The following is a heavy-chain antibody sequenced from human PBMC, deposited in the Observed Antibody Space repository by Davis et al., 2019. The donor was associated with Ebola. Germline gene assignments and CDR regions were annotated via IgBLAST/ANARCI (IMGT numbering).Heavy chain of an antibody. D-gene: IGHD4-11*01. CDR3: ARDKYSNPPGWIDY. Sequence: SVKVSCKASGYTFTSYGISWVRQAPGQGLEWMGGIIPIFGTANYAQKFQGRVTITADESTSTAYMELSSLRSEDTAVYYCARDKYSNPPGWIDYWGQGTLVSVSS. CDR2: IIPIFGTA. V-gene: IGHV1-69*13. CDR1: GYTFTSYG. J-gene: IGHJ4*02.